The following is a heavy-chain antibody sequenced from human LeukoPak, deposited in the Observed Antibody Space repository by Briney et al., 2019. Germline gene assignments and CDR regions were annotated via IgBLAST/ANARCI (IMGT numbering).Heavy chain of an antibody. D-gene: IGHD1-26*01. CDR3: ATAVGATYYGSFDY. CDR1: GYTLTELS. Sequence: RASVKVSCKVSGYTLTELSMHWVRQAPGKGLEWMGGFDPEDGETIYAQKFQGRVTMTEDTSTDTAYMELSSLRSEDTAVYYCATAVGATYYGSFDYWGQGTLVTVSS. V-gene: IGHV1-24*01. CDR2: FDPEDGET. J-gene: IGHJ4*02.